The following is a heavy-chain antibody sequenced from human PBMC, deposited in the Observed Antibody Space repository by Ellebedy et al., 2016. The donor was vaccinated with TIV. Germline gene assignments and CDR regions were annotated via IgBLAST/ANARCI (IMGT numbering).Heavy chain of an antibody. D-gene: IGHD3-9*01. Sequence: GESLKISXAASGFTFSSYGMHWVRKAPGKGLEWVAVIWYDGSNKYYADSVKGRFTISRDNSKNTLYLQMNSLRAEDTAVYYCARARLDWNWFDLWGQGTLVTVSS. CDR2: IWYDGSNK. J-gene: IGHJ5*02. V-gene: IGHV3-33*01. CDR3: ARARLDWNWFDL. CDR1: GFTFSSYG.